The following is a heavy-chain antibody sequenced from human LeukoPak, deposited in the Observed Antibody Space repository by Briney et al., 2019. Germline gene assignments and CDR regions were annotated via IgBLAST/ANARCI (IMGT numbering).Heavy chain of an antibody. CDR2: ISSSSTTI. V-gene: IGHV3-48*01. CDR3: ASMIAVSI. J-gene: IGHJ3*02. D-gene: IGHD3-22*01. CDR1: GFTLSTHS. Sequence: GGSLRLSCAASGFTLSTHSMIWVRQAPGKGLEWVSYISSSSTTIYYADSVKGRFTISRDNAKNSLYLQMKSLRAEDTAVYYCASMIAVSIWGQGTMVTVSS.